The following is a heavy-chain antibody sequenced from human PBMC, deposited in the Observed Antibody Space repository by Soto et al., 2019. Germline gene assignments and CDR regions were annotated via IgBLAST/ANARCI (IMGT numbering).Heavy chain of an antibody. J-gene: IGHJ5*02. CDR2: TYYRSKWYN. Sequence: QVQLQQSGPGLVKPSQTLSLTCAISGDSVSSNSAAWNWIRQSPSRGLEWLGRTYYRSKWYNDYAVSVKSRININPDTSKNQFSLQLNSVTPEDTAVYYCARGPSGGAASRTANWFDPWGQGTLVTVSS. D-gene: IGHD3-16*01. CDR1: GDSVSSNSAA. CDR3: ARGPSGGAASRTANWFDP. V-gene: IGHV6-1*01.